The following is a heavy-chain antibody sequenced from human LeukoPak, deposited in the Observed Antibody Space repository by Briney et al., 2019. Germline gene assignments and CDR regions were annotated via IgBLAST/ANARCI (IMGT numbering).Heavy chain of an antibody. J-gene: IGHJ3*02. Sequence: PGVSLTLSCAASILTVSSKYMNWVRHAPGKAREWVSVIYTGGSTYYADSVKGSFNISRDSSQNTLLLQMNSQRAEDTAVYYCARGSARRSPFDIWGHGTMVTVSS. V-gene: IGHV3-53*01. CDR3: ARGSARRSPFDI. CDR1: ILTVSSKY. CDR2: IYTGGST. D-gene: IGHD6-25*01.